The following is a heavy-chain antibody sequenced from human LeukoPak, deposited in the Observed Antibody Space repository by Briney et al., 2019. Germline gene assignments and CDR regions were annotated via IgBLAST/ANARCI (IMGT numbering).Heavy chain of an antibody. V-gene: IGHV4-61*05. D-gene: IGHD4-17*01. CDR3: ARRNGDNTLAY. J-gene: IGHJ4*02. Sequence: SETLSLTCTVSGGSISSSSYYWGWIRQPPGKGLEWIGYFHNSGTSTYNPSLKSRVTISADTSKNQFSLKLNSLTAADTAVYYCARRNGDNTLAYWGQGTLVTVSS. CDR2: FHNSGTS. CDR1: GGSISSSSYY.